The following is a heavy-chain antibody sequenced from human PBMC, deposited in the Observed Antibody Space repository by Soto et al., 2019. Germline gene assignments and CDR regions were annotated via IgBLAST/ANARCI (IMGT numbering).Heavy chain of an antibody. CDR3: ARQSHIVATFFEGWYFDL. J-gene: IGHJ2*01. V-gene: IGHV4-59*08. D-gene: IGHD5-12*01. CDR1: GGSISSYY. CDR2: IYYSGST. Sequence: PSETLSLTCTVSGGSISSYYWSWIRQPPGKGLEWIGYIYYSGSTNYNPSLKSRVTISVDTSKNQFSLKLSSVTAADTAVYYCARQSHIVATFFEGWYFDLWGRGTLVTVSS.